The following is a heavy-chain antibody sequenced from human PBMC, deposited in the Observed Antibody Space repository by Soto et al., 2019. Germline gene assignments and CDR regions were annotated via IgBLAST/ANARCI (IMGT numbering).Heavy chain of an antibody. D-gene: IGHD3-22*01. CDR2: ISGSGGST. CDR1: GFTFSSYA. V-gene: IGHV3-23*01. J-gene: IGHJ4*02. CDR3: ARIAGRLTYYYDSSGYYYFDY. Sequence: GGSLRLSCAASGFTFSSYAMSWVRQAPGKGLEWVSAISGSGGSTYYADSVKGRFTISRANSKNTLYLQMNSLRAEDTAVYYCARIAGRLTYYYDSSGYYYFDYWGQGTLVTVSS.